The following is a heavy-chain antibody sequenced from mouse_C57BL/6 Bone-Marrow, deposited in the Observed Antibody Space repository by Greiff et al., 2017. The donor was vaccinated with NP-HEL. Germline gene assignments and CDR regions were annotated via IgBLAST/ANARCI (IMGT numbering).Heavy chain of an antibody. V-gene: IGHV5-17*01. J-gene: IGHJ4*01. Sequence: EVQLVESGGGLVKPGGSLKLSCAASGFTFSDYGMHWVRQAPEKGLEWVAYISSGSSTIYYADTVKGRFTISRDNAKNTLFLQMTSLRSEDTAMYYGARRRDYDGGGYYAMDYWGQGTSVTVSS. D-gene: IGHD2-4*01. CDR1: GFTFSDYG. CDR3: ARRRDYDGGGYYAMDY. CDR2: ISSGSSTI.